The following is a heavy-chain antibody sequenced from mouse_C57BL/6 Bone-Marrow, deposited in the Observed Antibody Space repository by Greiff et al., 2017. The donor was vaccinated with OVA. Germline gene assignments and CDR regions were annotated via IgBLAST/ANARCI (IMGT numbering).Heavy chain of an antibody. CDR2: INPSSGYT. J-gene: IGHJ1*03. V-gene: IGHV1-7*01. CDR3: ARVWHYWYFDV. CDR1: GYTFTSYW. Sequence: VQVVESGAELAKPGASVKLSCKASGYTFTSYWMHWVKQRPGQGLEWIGYINPSSGYTKYNQKFKDKATLTADKSSSTAYMQLSSLTYEDSAVYYCARVWHYWYFDVWGTGTTVTVSS.